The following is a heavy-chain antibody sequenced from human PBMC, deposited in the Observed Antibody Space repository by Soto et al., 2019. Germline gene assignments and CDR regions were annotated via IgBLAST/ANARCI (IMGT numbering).Heavy chain of an antibody. CDR3: STDRGYEQWLGGGMDY. CDR2: ISYDDSNK. D-gene: IGHD6-19*01. Sequence: QVQLVESGGGVVQPGRSLRLSCAASGFTFSSYGMHWVRQAPGKGLEWVAVISYDDSNKYYEDSVKGRFTISRDNSKNNLHLQLNSLRTEDKAMYYCSTDRGYEQWLGGGMDYWGQGTMVTVSS. CDR1: GFTFSSYG. J-gene: IGHJ4*02. V-gene: IGHV3-30*03.